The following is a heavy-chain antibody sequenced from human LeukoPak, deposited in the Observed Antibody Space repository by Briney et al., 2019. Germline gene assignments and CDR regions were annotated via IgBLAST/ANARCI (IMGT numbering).Heavy chain of an antibody. CDR3: ATTRTSGGWSGGWFDP. CDR1: GYTLTELS. V-gene: IGHV1-24*01. J-gene: IGHJ5*02. D-gene: IGHD6-19*01. Sequence: ASVKVSCKASGYTLTELSMHWVRQAAGKGLEWMGGFDPEDGETIYAQKFQGRVTMTEDTSTDTAYMELSSLRSEDTAVYYCATTRTSGGWSGGWFDPWGQGTLVTVSS. CDR2: FDPEDGET.